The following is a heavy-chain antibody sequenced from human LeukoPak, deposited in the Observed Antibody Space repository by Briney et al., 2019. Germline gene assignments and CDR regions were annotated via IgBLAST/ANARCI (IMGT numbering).Heavy chain of an antibody. J-gene: IGHJ5*02. CDR3: ARKHCSGGSCYWFDP. CDR1: GTSISSGAYS. D-gene: IGHD2-15*01. CDR2: IYYSGST. V-gene: IGHV4-31*03. Sequence: PSETLSLTCTVSGTSISSGAYSWSWVRQHPGKGLEWIGYIYYSGSTYYNPSLKSRVTISVDTSKNQFSLKLSSVTAADTAVYYCARKHCSGGSCYWFDPWGQGTLVTVSS.